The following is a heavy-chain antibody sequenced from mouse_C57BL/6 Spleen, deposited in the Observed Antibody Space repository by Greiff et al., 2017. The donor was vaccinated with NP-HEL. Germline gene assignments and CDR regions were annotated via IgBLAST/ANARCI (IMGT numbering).Heavy chain of an antibody. V-gene: IGHV3-1*01. J-gene: IGHJ1*03. CDR1: GYSITSGYD. CDR3: ARGELGGYWYFDV. D-gene: IGHD4-1*01. Sequence: VQLKESGPGMVKPSQSLSLTCTVTGYSITSGYDWHWIRHFPGNKLEWMGYISYSGSTNYNPSLKSRISITHDTSKNHFFLKLNSVTTEDTATYYCARGELGGYWYFDVWGTGTTVTVSS. CDR2: ISYSGST.